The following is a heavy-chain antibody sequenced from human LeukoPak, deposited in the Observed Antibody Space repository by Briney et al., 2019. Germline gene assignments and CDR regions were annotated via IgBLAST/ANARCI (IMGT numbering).Heavy chain of an antibody. CDR2: INHSGST. CDR1: GGSFSGYY. V-gene: IGHV4-34*01. Sequence: PSETLSLTCAVYGGSFSGYYWSWIRQPPGKGLEWIGEINHSGSTNYNPSLKSRVTISVDTSKNQFSLKLSSVTAADTAVYYCARTVIGLDYWGQGTLVTVSS. J-gene: IGHJ4*02. D-gene: IGHD3-16*02. CDR3: ARTVIGLDY.